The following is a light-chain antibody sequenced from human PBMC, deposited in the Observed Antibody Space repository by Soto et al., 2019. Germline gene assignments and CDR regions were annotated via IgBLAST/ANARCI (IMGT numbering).Light chain of an antibody. CDR2: GAS. V-gene: IGKV3-20*01. J-gene: IGKJ2*01. Sequence: EIVLTQSPGTLSLSPGERATLSCRASQSVSSSYLAWYQQKPGQAPRLLIYGASSRATGIPDRFSGSGSGTDFTLTISRLEPEDCALYYCQQYGSSLYTFGQDTKLEIK. CDR1: QSVSSSY. CDR3: QQYGSSLYT.